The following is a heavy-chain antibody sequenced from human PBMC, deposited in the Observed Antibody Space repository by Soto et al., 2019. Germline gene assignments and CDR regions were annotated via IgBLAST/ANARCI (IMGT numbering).Heavy chain of an antibody. CDR2: IYPGDSDT. Sequence: GESLQISCKGSGYSFTSYWIGWVRQMPGKGLEWMGIIYPGDSDTRYSPSFQGQVTISADKSISTAYLQWSSLKASDTAMYYCAMRITMVRGSDRYFDYWGQGTLVTVSS. J-gene: IGHJ4*02. CDR1: GYSFTSYW. D-gene: IGHD3-10*01. CDR3: AMRITMVRGSDRYFDY. V-gene: IGHV5-51*01.